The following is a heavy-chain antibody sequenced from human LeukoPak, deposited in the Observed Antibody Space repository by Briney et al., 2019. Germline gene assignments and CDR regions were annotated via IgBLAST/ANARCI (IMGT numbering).Heavy chain of an antibody. CDR1: GYTFTSYG. D-gene: IGHD3-10*01. V-gene: IGHV1-18*04. J-gene: IGHJ3*02. CDR2: ISAYNGNT. CDR3: ARGVERVRGVIFAFDI. Sequence: GASVKVSCKASGYTFTSYGISWVRQAPGQGLEWMGWISAYNGNTNYAQKLQGRVTMTTDTSTSTAYMELRSLRSDDTAVYYCARGVERVRGVIFAFDIWGQGTMVTASS.